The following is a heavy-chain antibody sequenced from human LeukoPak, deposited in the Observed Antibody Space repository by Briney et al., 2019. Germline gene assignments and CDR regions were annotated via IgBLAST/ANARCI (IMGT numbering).Heavy chain of an antibody. CDR2: IRYDGSNK. D-gene: IGHD6-19*01. J-gene: IGHJ1*01. CDR1: GFTFSSYG. CDR3: ARDLPGITVAGATEH. Sequence: PGGSLRLSCAASGFTFSSYGMHWVRQAPGKGLEWVAFIRYDGSNKYYADSVKGRFTISRDNSKNTLYLQMNSLRAEDTAVYYCARDLPGITVAGATEHWGQGTLVTVSS. V-gene: IGHV3-30*02.